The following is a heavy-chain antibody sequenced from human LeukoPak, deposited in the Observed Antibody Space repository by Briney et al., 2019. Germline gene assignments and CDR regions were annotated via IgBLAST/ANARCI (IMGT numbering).Heavy chain of an antibody. CDR2: ISGSGGST. J-gene: IGHJ4*02. Sequence: GGSLRLSCAASGFTFSSYSMSWFRQAPGKGLECVSSISGSGGSTYYAYSVKGRFTIYRYNSKNTLSLQMNSLRAEDTAVYYCARSDGGSWVDYWGQGTLVTVSS. CDR1: GFTFSSYS. CDR3: ARSDGGSWVDY. V-gene: IGHV3-23*01. D-gene: IGHD2-15*01.